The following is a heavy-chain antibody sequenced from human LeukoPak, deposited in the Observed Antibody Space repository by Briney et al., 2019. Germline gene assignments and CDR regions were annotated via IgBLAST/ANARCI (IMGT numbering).Heavy chain of an antibody. J-gene: IGHJ6*02. V-gene: IGHV4-39*01. CDR2: IYYSGST. CDR1: GDSIISSSHY. Sequence: SETLSLTCTVLGDSIISSSHYWGWIRQPPGKGLEWIGSIYYSGSTHFNPSLQSRVTMSVGASKNQFSLKLSSVTAADTAGYYCARHWTGYYYYGMDVWGQGTTVTVSS. CDR3: ARHWTGYYYYGMDV. D-gene: IGHD3/OR15-3a*01.